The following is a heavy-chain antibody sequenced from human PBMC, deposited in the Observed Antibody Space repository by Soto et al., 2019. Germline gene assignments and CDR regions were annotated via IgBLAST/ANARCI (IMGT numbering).Heavy chain of an antibody. CDR1: GFTFSSYA. CDR2: ISGSGGST. D-gene: IGHD2-2*02. J-gene: IGHJ6*03. Sequence: GSLRLSCAASGFTFSSYAMSWVRQAPGKGLEWVSAISGSGGSTYYADSVKGRFTISRDNSKNTLYLQMNSLRAEDTAVYYCAKGGRYCSSTSCYKADYYYYYMDVWGKGTTVTVSS. CDR3: AKGGRYCSSTSCYKADYYYYYMDV. V-gene: IGHV3-23*01.